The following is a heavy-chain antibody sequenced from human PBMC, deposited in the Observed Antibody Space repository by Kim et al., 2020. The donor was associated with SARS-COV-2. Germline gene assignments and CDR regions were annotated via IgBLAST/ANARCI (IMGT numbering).Heavy chain of an antibody. V-gene: IGHV3-64*02. CDR1: GFTFSSYA. CDR3: ARTAAAGPEYYYYGMDV. D-gene: IGHD6-13*01. CDR2: ISSNGGST. J-gene: IGHJ6*02. Sequence: GGSLRLSCAASGFTFSSYAMHWVRQAPGKGLEYVSAISSNGGSTYYADSVKGRFTISRDNSKNTLYLQMGSLRAEDMAVYYCARTAAAGPEYYYYGMDVWGQGPTVTVS.